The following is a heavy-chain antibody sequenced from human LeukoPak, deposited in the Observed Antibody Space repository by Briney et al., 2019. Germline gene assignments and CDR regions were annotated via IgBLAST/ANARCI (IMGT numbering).Heavy chain of an antibody. CDR3: ARVRGYSEGYFDY. Sequence: SETLSLTCSVSGASIRSSIYYWGWIRQPPGKGLECIGSLYYSGITYNNPSLRRRVPISVDTSKNQFSLKLSSVTAADTAVYYCARVRGYSEGYFDYWGQGTLVTVSS. CDR1: GASIRSSIYY. D-gene: IGHD3-22*01. V-gene: IGHV4-39*07. CDR2: LYYSGIT. J-gene: IGHJ4*02.